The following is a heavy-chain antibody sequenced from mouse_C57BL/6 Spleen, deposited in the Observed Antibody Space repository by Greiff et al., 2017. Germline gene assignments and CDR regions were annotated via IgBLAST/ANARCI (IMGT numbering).Heavy chain of an antibody. J-gene: IGHJ3*01. CDR2: IYPVNSDT. V-gene: IGHV1-5*01. D-gene: IGHD2-4*01. CDR1: GYTFTSYW. Sequence: VQLKESGPVLARPGASVSMSCKTSGYTFTSYWMHWVKQRPGQGLEWLGAIYPVNSDTSANPKFKGKAKLTAVTSASTAFMELSNLTNEDSAVYYCTLYDYDGGLAYWGQGTLVTVSA. CDR3: TLYDYDGGLAY.